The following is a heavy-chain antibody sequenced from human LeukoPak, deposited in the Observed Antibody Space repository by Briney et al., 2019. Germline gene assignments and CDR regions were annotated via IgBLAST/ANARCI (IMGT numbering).Heavy chain of an antibody. V-gene: IGHV3-7*01. CDR2: IKQIGGEK. CDR1: GFTFGNHW. J-gene: IGHJ4*02. Sequence: GGSLRLSCAASGFTFGNHWMSWVRQAPGKGLEWVANIKQIGGEKYYVDSVKGRFTISRDNAKNSLYLQMNSLRAEDTAVYYCARDMHYYDSSGYSYYFDYWGQGALVTVSS. D-gene: IGHD3-22*01. CDR3: ARDMHYYDSSGYSYYFDY.